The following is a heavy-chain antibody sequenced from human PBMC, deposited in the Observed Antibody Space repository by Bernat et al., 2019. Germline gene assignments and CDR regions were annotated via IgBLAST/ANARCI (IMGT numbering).Heavy chain of an antibody. Sequence: QVQLQESGPGLVQPSQTLSLTCAVSGGSISSYDYYWSWIRQPPGKGLEWIGYIYYSGKTDYNPSLRSRVTISVDTSQNQFSLKLSSVTAADTAVYYCARGIVVVITSDWYFDLWGRGTLVTVSS. V-gene: IGHV4-30-4*08. CDR2: IYYSGKT. D-gene: IGHD3-22*01. J-gene: IGHJ2*01. CDR1: GGSISSYDYY. CDR3: ARGIVVVITSDWYFDL.